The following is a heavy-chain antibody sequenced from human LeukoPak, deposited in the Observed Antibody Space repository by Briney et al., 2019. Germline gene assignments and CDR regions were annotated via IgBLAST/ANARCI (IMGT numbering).Heavy chain of an antibody. CDR3: AKHGSGSYDY. CDR1: GFTFRSYA. D-gene: IGHD3-10*01. CDR2: IVDSGART. V-gene: IGHV3-23*01. Sequence: GGSLRLSCVASGFTFRSYAMSWVRQAPGKGLEWVSLIVDSGARTDYADSVKGRFTISRDNSKNMLYLQMDSLRAEDTAVYYCAKHGSGSYDYWGQGTLVTVSS. J-gene: IGHJ4*02.